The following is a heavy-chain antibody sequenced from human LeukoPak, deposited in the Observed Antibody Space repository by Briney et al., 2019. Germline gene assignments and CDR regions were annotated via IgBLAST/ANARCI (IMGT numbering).Heavy chain of an antibody. J-gene: IGHJ6*03. V-gene: IGHV3-9*01. D-gene: IGHD6-25*01. CDR2: ISWNSGSI. CDR1: GFTFDDYA. CDR3: AKDISRLPYYYMDV. Sequence: GGSLRLSCAASGFTFDDYAMHWVRQAPGKGLEWVSGISWNSGSIVYADSVKGRFTISRDNAKNSLYLQMNSLRAEDTALYYCAKDISRLPYYYMDVWGKGTTVTVSS.